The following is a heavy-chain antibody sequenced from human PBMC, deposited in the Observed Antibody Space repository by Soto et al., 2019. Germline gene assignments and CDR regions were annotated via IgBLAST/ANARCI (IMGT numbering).Heavy chain of an antibody. CDR1: GYSFTSYW. CDR3: ARLPWGAARRWGVGMDV. V-gene: IGHV5-51*01. CDR2: IYPGDSDT. D-gene: IGHD6-6*01. J-gene: IGHJ6*02. Sequence: EVQLVQSGAEVKKPGESLKISCKGSGYSFTSYWIGWVRQMPGKGLEWMGIIYPGDSDTRYSPSFQGQVTISADKSISTAYLQWSSLKASDTAMYYCARLPWGAARRWGVGMDVWGQGTTVSVSS.